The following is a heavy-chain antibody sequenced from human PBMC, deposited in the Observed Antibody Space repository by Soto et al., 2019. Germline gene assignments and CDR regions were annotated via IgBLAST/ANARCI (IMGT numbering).Heavy chain of an antibody. CDR3: ARGYSSSWYLPRCLDY. J-gene: IGHJ4*02. CDR1: GGPLSGGTW. Sequence: QVQLQESGPGLVKPSGPLSPTGASSGGPLSGGTWWVWFGQPPGKGRGWIGEIYHSGSPNYNPSLKSRVTISVDKSKNQFSLKLSSVTAADTAVYYCARGYSSSWYLPRCLDYWGQGTLVTVSS. CDR2: IYHSGSP. D-gene: IGHD6-13*01. V-gene: IGHV4-4*02.